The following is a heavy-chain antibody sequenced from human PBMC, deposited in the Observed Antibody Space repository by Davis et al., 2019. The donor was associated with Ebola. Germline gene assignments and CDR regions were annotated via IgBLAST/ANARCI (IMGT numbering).Heavy chain of an antibody. V-gene: IGHV6-1*01. CDR1: GDSVAGGSGG. D-gene: IGHD6-19*01. CDR3: ARGWFRSGMDV. J-gene: IGHJ6*02. CDR2: TYYNSKWYN. Sequence: PSETLSLTCAISGDSVAGGSGGWNWIRQSPSRGLAWLVRTYYNSKWYNDYAASVKSRITVNPDTSKNQFSLLLNSVTPEETAIYYCARGWFRSGMDVWGQGTTITVSS.